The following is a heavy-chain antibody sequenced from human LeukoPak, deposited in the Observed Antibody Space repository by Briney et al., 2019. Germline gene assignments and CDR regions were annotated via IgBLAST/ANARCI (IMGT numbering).Heavy chain of an antibody. CDR2: ISSSGSTI. V-gene: IGHV3-48*04. CDR1: GFTFTTYW. Sequence: GGSLRLSCAASGFTFTTYWMSWVCQAPGKGLEWVSYISSSGSTIYYADSVKGRFTISRGNAKNSLYLQVNSLRAEDTAVYYCAELGITMIGGVWGKGTTVTISS. D-gene: IGHD3-10*02. CDR3: AELGITMIGGV. J-gene: IGHJ6*04.